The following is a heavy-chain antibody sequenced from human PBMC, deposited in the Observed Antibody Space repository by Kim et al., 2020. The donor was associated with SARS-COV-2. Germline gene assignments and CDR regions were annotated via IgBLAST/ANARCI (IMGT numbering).Heavy chain of an antibody. CDR2: IWNDGRNK. D-gene: IGHD5-18*01. CDR3: AKDLEGYSFGSLYHFDS. CDR1: GFTFSSYG. V-gene: IGHV3-33*03. J-gene: IGHJ4*02. Sequence: GGSLRVSCAASGFTFSSYGMHWVRQTPGKGLEWVAVIWNDGRNKYYADSVKGRFTISRDNSNNTLYLQMNSLRAEDTAVYYCAKDLEGYSFGSLYHFDSWGQGTLVTVAS.